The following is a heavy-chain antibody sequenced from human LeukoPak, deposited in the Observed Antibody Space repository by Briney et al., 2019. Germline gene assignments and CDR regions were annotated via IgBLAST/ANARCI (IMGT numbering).Heavy chain of an antibody. J-gene: IGHJ4*02. D-gene: IGHD3-3*01. Sequence: SLRLSCAASVFTFSGYGMPWVGQATGQGLDWVAFMRYDGSNKYYADPVKGRFTIYRYNSKNTLYLQNNTLRPADTALYYTSKAYYDFWSGYYIWDYWGQGTLVTVSS. V-gene: IGHV3-30*02. CDR3: SKAYYDFWSGYYIWDY. CDR2: MRYDGSNK. CDR1: VFTFSGYG.